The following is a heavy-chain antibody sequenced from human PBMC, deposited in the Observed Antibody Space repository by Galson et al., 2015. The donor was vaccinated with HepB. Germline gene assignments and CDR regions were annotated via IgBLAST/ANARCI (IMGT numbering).Heavy chain of an antibody. Sequence: SLRLSCAASGFTFSSYAMSWVRQAPGTGLEWVAVISYDGSNKYYADSVKGRFTISRDNSKNTLYMQMNSLRAEDTAVYYCARADYAPHGYWGQGTLVTVSS. CDR3: ARADYAPHGY. J-gene: IGHJ4*02. CDR2: ISYDGSNK. D-gene: IGHD4-17*01. V-gene: IGHV3-30-3*01. CDR1: GFTFSSYA.